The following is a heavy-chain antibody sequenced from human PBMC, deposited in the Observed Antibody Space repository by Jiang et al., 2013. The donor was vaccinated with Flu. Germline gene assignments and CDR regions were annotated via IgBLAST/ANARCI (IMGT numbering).Heavy chain of an antibody. J-gene: IGHJ4*02. CDR2: ISHDASKQ. CDR3: ATRPPRNNGGWYWGSYYFDY. V-gene: IGHV3-30*04. Sequence: VQLLESGGGVVQPGSSLGLSCVASGFTFNNHVMHWIRQAPDKGLEWVAVISHDASKQYYADSVKGRFTISRDNSRNTLYLQMNSLRTDDTALYYCATRPPRNNGGWYWGSYYFDYSGQGTLVTVSS. D-gene: IGHD6-19*01. CDR1: GFTFNNHV.